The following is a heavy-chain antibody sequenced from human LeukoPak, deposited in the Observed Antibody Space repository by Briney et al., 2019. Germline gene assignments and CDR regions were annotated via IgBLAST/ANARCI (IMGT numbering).Heavy chain of an antibody. J-gene: IGHJ4*02. Sequence: SETLSLTCTVSGGSISSSSYYWGWIRQPPGKGLEWIGSIYYSGSTYYNPSLKSRVTISVDTSKNQFSLKLSSVTAADTAVYYCARDPGSGSSRWGQGTLVTVSS. CDR3: ARDPGSGSSR. CDR1: GGSISSSSYY. CDR2: IYYSGST. V-gene: IGHV4-39*07. D-gene: IGHD1-26*01.